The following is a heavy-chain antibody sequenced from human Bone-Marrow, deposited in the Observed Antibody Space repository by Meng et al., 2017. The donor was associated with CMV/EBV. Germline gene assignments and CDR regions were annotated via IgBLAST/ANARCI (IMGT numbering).Heavy chain of an antibody. Sequence: SETLSLNCTVSGGSISSYYWSWIRQPPGKGLEWIGYIYYSGSTNYNPSLKSRVTISVDTSKNQFSLKLSSVTAADTAVYYCARERGDWGAMASYYYYGMDVWGQGTTVTVSS. J-gene: IGHJ6*02. V-gene: IGHV4-59*01. CDR1: GGSISSYY. CDR3: ARERGDWGAMASYYYYGMDV. D-gene: IGHD3-16*01. CDR2: IYYSGST.